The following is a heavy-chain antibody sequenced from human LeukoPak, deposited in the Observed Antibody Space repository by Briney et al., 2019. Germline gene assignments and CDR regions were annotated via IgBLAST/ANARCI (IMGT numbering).Heavy chain of an antibody. CDR1: GFTFSSYA. Sequence: GGSLRLSCAASGFTFSSYAMHWVRQAPGKGLEWVAVVSYDGRDKYYADSVKGRFTISRDNSKNTLYLQMNSLRAEDTAVYYCARDQRRYRNGLPYYYYYGMDVCGQGTTVTASS. CDR3: ARDQRRYRNGLPYYYYYGMDV. V-gene: IGHV3-30*04. J-gene: IGHJ6*02. CDR2: VSYDGRDK. D-gene: IGHD5-18*01.